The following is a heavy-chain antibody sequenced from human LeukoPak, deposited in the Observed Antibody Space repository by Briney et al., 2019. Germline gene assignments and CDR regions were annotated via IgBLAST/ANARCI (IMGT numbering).Heavy chain of an antibody. CDR3: ARDPPFSSGWSQNHFDY. J-gene: IGHJ4*02. CDR2: ISYDGGHK. D-gene: IGHD6-19*01. CDR1: GFTFDDFA. Sequence: PGGSLRLSCAPSGFTFDDFAMHWVRQAPGKGLEWVALISYDGGHKNYADSVKGRFTISRDNSKNTLYLHMNSLRPEDTAVYYCARDPPFSSGWSQNHFDYWGQGTLVTVSS. V-gene: IGHV3-30*04.